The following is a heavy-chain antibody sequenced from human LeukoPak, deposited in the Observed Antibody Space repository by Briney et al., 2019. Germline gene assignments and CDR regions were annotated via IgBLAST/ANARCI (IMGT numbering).Heavy chain of an antibody. CDR2: IKQDGSTK. Sequence: PGGSLRLSCAASGFTFTNSWMAWVRQAPGKGLEWVANIKQDGSTKHYADSLKGRFTIPRDNPKNSLYLQMNSLRADDTAVYCCARDTDGSLDFWGQGILVTVAS. CDR1: GFTFTNSW. V-gene: IGHV3-7*01. CDR3: ARDTDGSLDF. J-gene: IGHJ4*02. D-gene: IGHD1-26*01.